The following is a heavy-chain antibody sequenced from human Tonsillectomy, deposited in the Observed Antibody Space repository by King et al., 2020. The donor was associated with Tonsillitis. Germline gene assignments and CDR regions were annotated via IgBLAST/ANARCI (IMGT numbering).Heavy chain of an antibody. CDR3: ARGRYFGSGIDDY. CDR1: GFNFSSYD. V-gene: IGHV3-13*01. CDR2: IGTASDT. D-gene: IGHD3-10*01. Sequence: VQLVESGGGLVQPGGSLRLSCAASGFNFSSYDMHWVRQPTGKSLEWVSTIGTASDTYYPGSVKGRFTISRENAKNSLYLQMNSLGAGDTAVYYCARGRYFGSGIDDYWGQGTLVPV. J-gene: IGHJ4*02.